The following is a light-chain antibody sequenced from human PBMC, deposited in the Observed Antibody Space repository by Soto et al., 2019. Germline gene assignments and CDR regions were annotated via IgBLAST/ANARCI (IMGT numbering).Light chain of an antibody. V-gene: IGLV2-14*03. J-gene: IGLJ1*01. CDR1: SSDIGSYNS. Sequence: QSALTQPASVSGSPGQSVTISCTGTSSDIGSYNSVCSHQQHPGRAPKLMIYDVSSRASGIPDRFSASKSGNTASLTISGLQAGDEADYFCSSYTTSSTYVFGTRTKLTVL. CDR2: DVS. CDR3: SSYTTSSTYV.